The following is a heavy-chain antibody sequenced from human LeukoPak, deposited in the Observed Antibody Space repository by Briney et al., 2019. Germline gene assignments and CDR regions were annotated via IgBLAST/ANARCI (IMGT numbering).Heavy chain of an antibody. Sequence: SETLSLTCAVYGGSFSGYYWSWIRQPPGKGLEWIGEINHSGSTNYNPSLKSRVTISVDTSKNQFSLKLSSVTAADTALYYCARRYYDFWSGFDYWGQGTLVTVSS. CDR1: GGSFSGYY. D-gene: IGHD3-3*01. CDR3: ARRYYDFWSGFDY. V-gene: IGHV4-34*01. CDR2: INHSGST. J-gene: IGHJ4*02.